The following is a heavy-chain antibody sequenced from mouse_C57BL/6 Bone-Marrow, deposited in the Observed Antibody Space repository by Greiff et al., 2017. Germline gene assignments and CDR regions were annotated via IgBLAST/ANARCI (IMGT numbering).Heavy chain of an antibody. CDR2: ISNLAYSI. CDR3: AGGYYAMDY. Sequence: EVQGVESGGGLVQPGGSLKLSCAASGFPFSDYGMAWVRQAPRQGPEWVGFISNLAYSIYYAYTVTGRFPISRENAKNTLYLEMSSLRSEDTAMYYCAGGYYAMDYWGQGTSVTVSS. CDR1: GFPFSDYG. J-gene: IGHJ4*01. V-gene: IGHV5-15*01.